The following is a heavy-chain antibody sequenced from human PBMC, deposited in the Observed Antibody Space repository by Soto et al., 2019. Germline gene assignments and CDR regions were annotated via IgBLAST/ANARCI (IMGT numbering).Heavy chain of an antibody. CDR2: IYYSGST. D-gene: IGHD6-25*01. CDR1: GGSISSYY. V-gene: IGHV4-59*01. Sequence: SETLSLTCTVSGGSISSYYWSWIRQPPGKGLEWIGYIYYSGSTNYNPSLKSRVTISVDTSKNQFSLKLSSVTAADTAVYYCARDKRLRGGHGMDVWGQGTTVTVSS. J-gene: IGHJ6*02. CDR3: ARDKRLRGGHGMDV.